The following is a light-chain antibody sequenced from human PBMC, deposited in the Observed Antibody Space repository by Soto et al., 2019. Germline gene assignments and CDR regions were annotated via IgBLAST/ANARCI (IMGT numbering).Light chain of an antibody. Sequence: IVITQSSDSLTASLPATATIDWKYRVSVIHSYTNSTWLGWYQQKPGKPPKLFINGASTRESGVPDRFSGSGSGTDFTLTISSLQPEDFATYYCQQLNSYPITFGQGTRLEIK. J-gene: IGKJ5*01. V-gene: IGKV4-1*01. CDR2: GAS. CDR3: QQLNSYPIT. CDR1: VSVIHSYTNSTW.